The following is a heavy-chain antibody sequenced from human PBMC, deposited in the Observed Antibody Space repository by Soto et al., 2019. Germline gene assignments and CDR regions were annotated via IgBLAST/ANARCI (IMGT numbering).Heavy chain of an antibody. CDR2: ISGSGGST. J-gene: IGHJ4*02. CDR1: GFTFSSYA. Sequence: GGSLRLSCAASGFTFSSYAMSWVRQAPGKGLEWVSAISGSGGSTYYADTVKGRFTISRDNSKNTLYLQMNSLRAEDTAVFFFAKDSNYDFWSGLFDYWGQGTLVTVSS. D-gene: IGHD3-3*01. CDR3: AKDSNYDFWSGLFDY. V-gene: IGHV3-23*01.